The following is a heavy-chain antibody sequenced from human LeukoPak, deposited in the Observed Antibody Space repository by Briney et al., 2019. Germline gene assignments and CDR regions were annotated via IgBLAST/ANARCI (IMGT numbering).Heavy chain of an antibody. D-gene: IGHD6-19*01. CDR3: AKAPRSGWPYYYYYYMDV. Sequence: GSLRLSCAASGFTFSSYAMHWVRQAPGKGLEWVAVISYDGSNKKYGDSVKGRFTISRDNSKNTLYLQMNSLRAEDTAVYYCAKAPRSGWPYYYYYYMDVWGKGTTVTISS. CDR2: ISYDGSNK. V-gene: IGHV3-30*04. J-gene: IGHJ6*03. CDR1: GFTFSSYA.